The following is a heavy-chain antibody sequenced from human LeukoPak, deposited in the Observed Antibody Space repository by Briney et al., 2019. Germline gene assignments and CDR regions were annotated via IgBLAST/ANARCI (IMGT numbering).Heavy chain of an antibody. CDR1: GFTFSDYT. CDR2: LPPDGSYQ. Sequence: GGSLRLSCAASGFTFSDYTMQWVRQAPGKGLEWVALLPPDGSYQYYADSLKGRFTISRDNLKNALYLQMNSLRLEDTAVYYCARGLHDRSWYGAHWGQGTLLSVSS. V-gene: IGHV3-30*04. D-gene: IGHD6-13*01. J-gene: IGHJ4*02. CDR3: ARGLHDRSWYGAH.